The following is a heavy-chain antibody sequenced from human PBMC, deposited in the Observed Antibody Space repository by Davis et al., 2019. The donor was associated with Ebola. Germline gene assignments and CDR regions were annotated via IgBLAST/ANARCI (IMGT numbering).Heavy chain of an antibody. Sequence: SETLSLTCAVYGGSFSGYYWSWIRQPLGKGLEWIGEINHSGSTNYNPSLKSRVTISVDTSKNQFSLKLSSVTAADTAVYYCARSYDFWSGYPSRYYGMDVWGQGTTVTVSS. CDR2: INHSGST. V-gene: IGHV4-34*01. CDR3: ARSYDFWSGYPSRYYGMDV. D-gene: IGHD3-3*01. CDR1: GGSFSGYY. J-gene: IGHJ6*02.